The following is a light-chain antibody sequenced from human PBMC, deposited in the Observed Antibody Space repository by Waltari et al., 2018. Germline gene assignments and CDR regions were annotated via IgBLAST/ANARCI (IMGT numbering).Light chain of an antibody. CDR2: DAS. V-gene: IGKV1-33*01. Sequence: DIQMTQSPSSLSASVGDIVSITCQASQDIRNFLNWCQLKPGKSPKVLIYDASNLETGVPSRFSGRKSGTEFTLTISGLQPEDFATYFCQQYYDLPLTFGGGTKVEI. CDR1: QDIRNF. CDR3: QQYYDLPLT. J-gene: IGKJ4*01.